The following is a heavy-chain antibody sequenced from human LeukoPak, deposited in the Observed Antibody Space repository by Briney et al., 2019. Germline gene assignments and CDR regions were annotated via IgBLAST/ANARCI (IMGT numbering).Heavy chain of an antibody. J-gene: IGHJ2*01. CDR3: AVGYYDILTGYSSLHCYFDL. D-gene: IGHD3-9*01. Sequence: ASVKVSYKASGYTFTSYAMNWVRQAPGQGLEWMGWINTNTGNPTYAQGFTGRFVYSLDTSVSTAYLQISSLKAEDTAVYYCAVGYYDILTGYSSLHCYFDLWGRGTLVTVSS. CDR2: INTNTGNP. CDR1: GYTFTSYA. V-gene: IGHV7-4-1*02.